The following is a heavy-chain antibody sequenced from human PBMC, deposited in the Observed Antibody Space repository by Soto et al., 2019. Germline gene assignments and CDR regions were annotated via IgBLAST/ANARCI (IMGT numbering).Heavy chain of an antibody. V-gene: IGHV3-23*01. CDR2: IDHAGVNT. Sequence: EVHLWESGGDFIQPGGSLRVSCAASGFTFTNYAMSWVRQAPGKGLEWVSTIDHAGVNTHYADSVKGRFTISRDNSKGTLYLQMNSLRAEDTAIYYCATDVGPIMFDYWGQGALITVSS. J-gene: IGHJ4*02. D-gene: IGHD1-26*01. CDR3: ATDVGPIMFDY. CDR1: GFTFTNYA.